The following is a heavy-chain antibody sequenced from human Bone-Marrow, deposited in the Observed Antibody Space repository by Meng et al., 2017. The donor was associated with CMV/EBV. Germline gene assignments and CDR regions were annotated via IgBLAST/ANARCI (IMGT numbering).Heavy chain of an antibody. CDR2: ISSSGNTK. D-gene: IGHD3-16*01. V-gene: IGHV3-48*03. Sequence: GGSLRLSCAASGFTFDDYAMHWVRQAPGKGLEWVSYISSSGNTKYYADSVKGRFTISRDNAKNSLYLQMNSLRAEDTAVYYCARPFGQSVGYYGMDVWGQGTTVTVSS. J-gene: IGHJ6*02. CDR3: ARPFGQSVGYYGMDV. CDR1: GFTFDDYA.